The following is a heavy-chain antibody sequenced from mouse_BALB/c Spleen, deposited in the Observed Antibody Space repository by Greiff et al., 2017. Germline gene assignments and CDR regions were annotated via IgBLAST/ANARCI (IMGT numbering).Heavy chain of an antibody. CDR2: ISDGGSYT. V-gene: IGHV5-4*02. D-gene: IGHD4-1*01. CDR1: GFTFSDYY. J-gene: IGHJ3*01. Sequence: VQLKESGGGLVKPGGSLKLSCAASGFTFSDYYMYWVRQTPEKRLEWVATISDGGSYTYYPDSVKGRFTISRDNAKNNLYLQMSSLKSEDTAMYYCAREGGLGSFAYWGQGTLVTVSA. CDR3: AREGGLGSFAY.